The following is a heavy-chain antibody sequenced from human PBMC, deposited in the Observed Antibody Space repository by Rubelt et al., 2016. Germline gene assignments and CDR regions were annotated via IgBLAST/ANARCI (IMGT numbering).Heavy chain of an antibody. CDR2: IYYSGST. J-gene: IGHJ4*02. Sequence: ETLSLTCTVSGGSISSYYWSWIRQPPGKGLEWIGYIYYSGSTNYNPSLKSRVSISVDTSKNQFSLKLSSVTAAATAVYYCARDDSAIYDSSGYYSAPSYFFDYWGQGTLVTVSA. V-gene: IGHV4-59*01. CDR3: ARDDSAIYDSSGYYSAPSYFFDY. CDR1: GGSISSYY. D-gene: IGHD3-22*01.